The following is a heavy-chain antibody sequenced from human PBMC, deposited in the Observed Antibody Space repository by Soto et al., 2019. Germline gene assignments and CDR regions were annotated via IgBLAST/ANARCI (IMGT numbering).Heavy chain of an antibody. D-gene: IGHD6-13*01. CDR2: IYHSGST. CDR3: ASDLGNMEQQLAH. V-gene: IGHV4-4*02. Sequence: SETLSLTCAVSGGSISSSNWWSWVRQPPGKGLEWIGEIYHSGSTNYNPSLKSRVTISVDKSKNQFSLKLSSVTAADTAVYYCASDLGNMEQQLAHWGKGTLVTVSS. CDR1: GGSISSSNW. J-gene: IGHJ4*02.